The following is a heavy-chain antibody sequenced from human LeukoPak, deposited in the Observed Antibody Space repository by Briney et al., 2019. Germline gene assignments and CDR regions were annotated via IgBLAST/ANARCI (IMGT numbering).Heavy chain of an antibody. Sequence: SVKVSCKASGGTFSSYAISWVRQAPGQGLEWMGGIIPIFGTANYAQKFQGRVTITADESTSTAYMELSSLRSEDTAVYYCARVGGDYGYCSSTSCTKWFDPWGQGTLVTVSS. CDR1: GGTFSSYA. V-gene: IGHV1-69*13. CDR3: ARVGGDYGYCSSTSCTKWFDP. D-gene: IGHD2-2*03. CDR2: IIPIFGTA. J-gene: IGHJ5*02.